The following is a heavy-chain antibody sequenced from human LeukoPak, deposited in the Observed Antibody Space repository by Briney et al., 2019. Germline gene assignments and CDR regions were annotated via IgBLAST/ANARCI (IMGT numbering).Heavy chain of an antibody. J-gene: IGHJ1*01. V-gene: IGHV3-23*01. D-gene: IGHD6-25*01. CDR3: ARNSQYGYSEYFQH. CDR1: GFTFSSYA. Sequence: GGSLRLSCEASGFTFSSYAMSWVRQAPGKGLEWVSVISGSGGSTSYADSVKGRFTISRDNSKSTLYLQMNSLRAEDTAVYYCARNSQYGYSEYFQHWGQGTLVTVSS. CDR2: ISGSGGST.